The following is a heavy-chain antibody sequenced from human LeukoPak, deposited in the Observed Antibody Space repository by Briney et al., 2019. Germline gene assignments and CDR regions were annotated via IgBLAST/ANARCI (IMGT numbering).Heavy chain of an antibody. D-gene: IGHD1-1*01. Sequence: SQTLSLTCAISGDSVSRDSAAWDWIRQSPSRGLEWLGRTYYRSKWYTDYAVSVKSRITINPDTSKNQFSLQLNSVTPEDMAVYYCARVIRGTTGTIDYWGQGTLVTVSS. V-gene: IGHV6-1*01. J-gene: IGHJ4*02. CDR1: GDSVSRDSAA. CDR3: ARVIRGTTGTIDY. CDR2: TYYRSKWYT.